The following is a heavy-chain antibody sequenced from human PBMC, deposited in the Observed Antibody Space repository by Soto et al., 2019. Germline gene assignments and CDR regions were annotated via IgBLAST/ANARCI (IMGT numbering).Heavy chain of an antibody. CDR2: ISYDGTNK. J-gene: IGHJ4*02. CDR1: GFSFSNYG. D-gene: IGHD1-26*01. V-gene: IGHV3-30*03. Sequence: GGSLRLSCAASGFSFSNYGMHWVRQAPGKGLEWVAAISYDGTNKYYGDSVRGRLTISRDNSKNTLYLQMSSLRADDTAVYYCARDPSATGTYYADWGQGTLVTVSS. CDR3: ARDPSATGTYYAD.